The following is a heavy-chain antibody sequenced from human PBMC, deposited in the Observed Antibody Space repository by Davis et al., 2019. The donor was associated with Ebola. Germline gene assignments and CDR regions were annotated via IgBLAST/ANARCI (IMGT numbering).Heavy chain of an antibody. CDR3: ARGTDGYNPGGYFDS. CDR2: IYTGDSDT. V-gene: IGHV5-51*01. J-gene: IGHJ4*02. Sequence: GGSLRLSCKGSGYSFTSYWISWVRQMPGKGLEWMGIIYTGDSDTRYSPSFRGQVTISADKSTKTAFLQWSSLKASDTAMYYCARGTDGYNPGGYFDSWGQGTLVTVSS. CDR1: GYSFTSYW. D-gene: IGHD5-24*01.